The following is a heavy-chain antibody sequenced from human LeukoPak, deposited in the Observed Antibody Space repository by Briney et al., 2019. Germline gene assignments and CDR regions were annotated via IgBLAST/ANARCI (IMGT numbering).Heavy chain of an antibody. CDR1: GGSLYSASYY. V-gene: IGHV4-61*02. Sequence: PSETLSLTCTVSGGSLYSASYYWSWIRQPAGEGLEWIGRIYTTGSTNYNPSLKSRVTISIDTSKNQFSLRVNSVTAADTAAYYCASSLYYYDSRDYYYFDYWGQGILVTVSS. CDR2: IYTTGST. CDR3: ASSLYYYDSRDYYYFDY. J-gene: IGHJ4*02. D-gene: IGHD3-22*01.